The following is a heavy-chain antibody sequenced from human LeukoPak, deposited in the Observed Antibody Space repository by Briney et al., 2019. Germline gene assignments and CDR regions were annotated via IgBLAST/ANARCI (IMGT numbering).Heavy chain of an antibody. CDR3: ARDSAPNIGDCST. CDR2: ISSSSSYI. CDR1: GFTFSNYN. Sequence: AGGSLRLSCAASGFTFSNYNMNWIHQAPGKGLEWVSFISSSSSYIYYADSVKGRFTTSRDNAKNSLFLQMDSLRAEDTAVYYCARDSAPNIGDCSTWGQGTLVTVSS. V-gene: IGHV3-21*01. D-gene: IGHD2-2*01. J-gene: IGHJ4*02.